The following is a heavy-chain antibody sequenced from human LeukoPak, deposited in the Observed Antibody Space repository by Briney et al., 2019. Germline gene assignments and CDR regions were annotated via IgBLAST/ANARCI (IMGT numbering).Heavy chain of an antibody. CDR2: MNPNSGNT. CDR1: GYTFTSCD. V-gene: IGHV1-8*01. Sequence: ASVKVSCKASGYTFTSCDINWVRQATGQGLEWMGWMNPNSGNTGYAQKFQGRISMTRSTSIGTAYMELSSLTSEDTAVYYCARDYGDNSGWFDPWGQGTLVTVSS. CDR3: ARDYGDNSGWFDP. D-gene: IGHD4-23*01. J-gene: IGHJ5*02.